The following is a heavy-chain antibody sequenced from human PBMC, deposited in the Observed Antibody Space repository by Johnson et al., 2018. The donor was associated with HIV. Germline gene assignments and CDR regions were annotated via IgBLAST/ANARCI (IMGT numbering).Heavy chain of an antibody. CDR1: GFTFSSYG. CDR2: IRYDGSNQ. V-gene: IGHV3-30*02. D-gene: IGHD6-13*01. CDR3: AKGRAQHLDGGAFDI. J-gene: IGHJ3*02. Sequence: QVQLVESGGGVVQPGGSLRLSCAASGFTFSSYGMHWVRQAPGKGLEWVAFIRYDGSNQYYADSVKGRFTISRDHSKNTLFLQMNSLGPEDTAVYYCAKGRAQHLDGGAFDIWGQGTMVTVSS.